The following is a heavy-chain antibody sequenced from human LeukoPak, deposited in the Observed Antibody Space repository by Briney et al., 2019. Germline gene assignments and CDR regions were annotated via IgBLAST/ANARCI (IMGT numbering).Heavy chain of an antibody. CDR1: GGSFSGYY. CDR2: INHSGST. CDR3: ARRSYNSPFRY. Sequence: SETLSLTCAVYGGSFSGYYWSWIRQPPGKGLEWIGEINHSGSTDYNPSLKSRVTISVDTSKNHFSLNLRSVTAADTAVYYCARRSYNSPFRYWGQGTPVTVSS. J-gene: IGHJ4*02. D-gene: IGHD5-24*01. V-gene: IGHV4-34*01.